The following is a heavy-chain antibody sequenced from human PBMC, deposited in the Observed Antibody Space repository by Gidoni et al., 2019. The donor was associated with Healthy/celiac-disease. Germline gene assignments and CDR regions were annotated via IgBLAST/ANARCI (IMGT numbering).Heavy chain of an antibody. Sequence: QVQLQESGPGLVKLSETLSLTCAVSVYSLSSGYYWGWTRQPPGKGLEWIGRIYHCGSTYYNPSLKGRVTISGDTSKNQFSLKLSSVTAADTAVYYCARHGGGDYGDNNWFDPGGQGTLVTVSS. J-gene: IGHJ5*02. CDR2: IYHCGST. CDR3: ARHGGGDYGDNNWFDP. CDR1: VYSLSSGYY. V-gene: IGHV4-38-2*01. D-gene: IGHD4-17*01.